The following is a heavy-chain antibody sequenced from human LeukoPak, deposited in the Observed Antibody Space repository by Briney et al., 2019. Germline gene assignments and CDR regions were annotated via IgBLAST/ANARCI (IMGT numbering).Heavy chain of an antibody. Sequence: SEPLSLTCTVSGGSISSYYGSWLRQPPGKGLEWIGYIYYSGSTNYNPSLNSRVTISVDTSKIQFSLKLSSVTAADTAVYYCARGQIAVAGTVAYGMDVWGKGTTVTVSS. CDR3: ARGQIAVAGTVAYGMDV. V-gene: IGHV4-59*01. CDR2: IYYSGST. J-gene: IGHJ6*04. CDR1: GGSISSYY. D-gene: IGHD6-19*01.